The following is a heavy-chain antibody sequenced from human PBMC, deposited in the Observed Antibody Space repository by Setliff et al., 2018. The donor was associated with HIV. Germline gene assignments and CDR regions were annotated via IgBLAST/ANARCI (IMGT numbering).Heavy chain of an antibody. J-gene: IGHJ4*02. D-gene: IGHD4-17*01. V-gene: IGHV4-31*03. CDR2: TYFSGST. CDR3: ARDFLRSGYFDS. CDR1: GASIYSGDYS. Sequence: SETLSLTCTVSGASIYSGDYSWSWVRQHPGRGLEWIGYTYFSGSTLYNPSLRSRLSMSVDTSKNQFSLELSSVTAADTAVYFCARDFLRSGYFDSWGQGKLVTVSS.